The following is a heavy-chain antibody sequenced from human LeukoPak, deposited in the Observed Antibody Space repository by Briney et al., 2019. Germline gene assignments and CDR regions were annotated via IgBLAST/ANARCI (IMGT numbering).Heavy chain of an antibody. CDR3: ARRRLGYYFDY. J-gene: IGHJ4*02. D-gene: IGHD5-24*01. CDR1: GGSISGYY. CDR2: INPRGST. Sequence: SETLSLTRTVSGGSISGYYWSWIRQPPGKGLEWIGEINPRGSTNYNPSLKSRVTLSADTSKNQFSLTLNSVTAADTAVYYCARRRLGYYFDYWGQGTLVTVSS. V-gene: IGHV4-34*01.